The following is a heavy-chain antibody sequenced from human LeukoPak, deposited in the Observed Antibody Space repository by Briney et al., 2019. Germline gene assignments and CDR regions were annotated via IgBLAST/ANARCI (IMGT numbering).Heavy chain of an antibody. J-gene: IGHJ4*02. CDR1: GFTFSRDR. Sequence: PGGSLRLSCAASGFTFSRDRMHWVRQAPGKGPVWVSRISDDGSITTYADSVKGRFTISRDNAKSTMFLQMNSLRAEDTAVYFCARRYYETNVYDRHFDHWGQGILVTVSS. V-gene: IGHV3-74*03. D-gene: IGHD3-22*01. CDR2: ISDDGSIT. CDR3: ARRYYETNVYDRHFDH.